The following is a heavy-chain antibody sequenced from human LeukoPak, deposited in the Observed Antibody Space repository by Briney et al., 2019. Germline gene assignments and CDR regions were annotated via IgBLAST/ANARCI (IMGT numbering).Heavy chain of an antibody. Sequence: GRSLRLSCAASGFTFSSYAMHWVRQAPGKGLEWVAVISYDGSNKYYADSVKGRFTISRDNSKNTLYLQMNSLRAEDTAVYYCAKDSRSGYYNYYYGMDVWGQGTTVTVSS. CDR3: AKDSRSGYYNYYYGMDV. V-gene: IGHV3-30*04. D-gene: IGHD3-22*01. J-gene: IGHJ6*02. CDR1: GFTFSSYA. CDR2: ISYDGSNK.